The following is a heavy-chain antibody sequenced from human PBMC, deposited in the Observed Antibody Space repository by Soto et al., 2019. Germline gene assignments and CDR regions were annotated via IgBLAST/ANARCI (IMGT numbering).Heavy chain of an antibody. V-gene: IGHV4-39*01. D-gene: IGHD6-6*01. Sequence: SETLSLTCTVSGGSISSSSYYWGWIRQPPGKGLEWIGSIYYSGSTYYNPFLKSRVTISVDTSKNQFSLKLSSVTAADTAVYYCASLPIEYSSSSGVVYYGMDVWGQGTTVTVSS. CDR2: IYYSGST. CDR3: ASLPIEYSSSSGVVYYGMDV. J-gene: IGHJ6*02. CDR1: GGSISSSSYY.